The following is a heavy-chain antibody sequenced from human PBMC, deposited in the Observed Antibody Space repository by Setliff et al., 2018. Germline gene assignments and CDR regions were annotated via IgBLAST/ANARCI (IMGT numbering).Heavy chain of an antibody. J-gene: IGHJ1*01. Sequence: GASVKVSCKVSGSTLPDLSMHWVRLAPGRGLEWMGGYDPGEGKIVYADKFQGRVPLTEDTSTDTFYMELRSLRSDDTAVYYCAAVRGVIIMNVFRFDSWGQGTLVTVSS. V-gene: IGHV1-24*01. D-gene: IGHD3-10*01. CDR1: GSTLPDLS. CDR3: AAVRGVIIMNVFRFDS. CDR2: YDPGEGKI.